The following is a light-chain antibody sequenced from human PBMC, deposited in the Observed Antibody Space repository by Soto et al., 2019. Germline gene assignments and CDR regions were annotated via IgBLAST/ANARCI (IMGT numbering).Light chain of an antibody. CDR2: DAS. CDR3: QQYNSYPWT. J-gene: IGKJ1*01. CDR1: QSISSW. V-gene: IGKV1-5*01. Sequence: GDRVTITCRASQSISSWLAWYQQKPGKAPKLLIYDASSLESGVPSRFSGSGSGTEFTLTITSLQPDDFATYYCQQYNSYPWTFGQGTKVDIK.